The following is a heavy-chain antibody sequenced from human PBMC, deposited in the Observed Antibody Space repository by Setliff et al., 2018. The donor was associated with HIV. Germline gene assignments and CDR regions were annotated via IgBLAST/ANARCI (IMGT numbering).Heavy chain of an antibody. CDR2: IIPILGIA. Sequence: GASVKVSCKASGGTFTSYVISWVRQAPGQGLEWMGGIIPILGIASYSQKFQGRVTITADKSTSTAYMELSSLRSEDTAVYYCALPYCGGGNCWSSASLPPAGWFDPWGQGTLVTVSS. CDR3: ALPYCGGGNCWSSASLPPAGWFDP. V-gene: IGHV1-69*10. CDR1: GGTFTSYV. J-gene: IGHJ5*02. D-gene: IGHD2-15*01.